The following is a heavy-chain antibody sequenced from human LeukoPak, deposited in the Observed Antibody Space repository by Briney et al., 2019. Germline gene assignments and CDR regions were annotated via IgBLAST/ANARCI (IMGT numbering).Heavy chain of an antibody. CDR1: GGSISSYY. J-gene: IGHJ3*02. CDR2: IYYSGST. CDR3: ARGVSSGWYRLDI. V-gene: IGHV4-59*01. D-gene: IGHD6-19*01. Sequence: SETLSLTCTVSGGSISSYYWSWIRQPPGKGLEWIGYIYYSGSTNYNPSLKSRVTISVDTSKNQFSLKLSSVTAADTAVYYCARGVSSGWYRLDIWGQGTMVTVSS.